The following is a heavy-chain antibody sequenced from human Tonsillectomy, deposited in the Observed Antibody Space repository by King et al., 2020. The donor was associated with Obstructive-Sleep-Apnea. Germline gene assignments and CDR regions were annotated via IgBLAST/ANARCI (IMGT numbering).Heavy chain of an antibody. CDR2: IYCSGST. CDR1: GGSISSSLYY. J-gene: IGHJ6*02. Sequence: LQLQESGPGLVKPSETLSLTCTVSGGSISSSLYYWGWIRQPPGSGLEWIGNIYCSGSTYYNPSLKSRVTISVDKSKNQFSLKLSSVTAADTAVNFCARDRVRLNYAMDVWGQGTTVTVSS. CDR3: ARDRVRLNYAMDV. V-gene: IGHV4-39*07. D-gene: IGHD3-10*01.